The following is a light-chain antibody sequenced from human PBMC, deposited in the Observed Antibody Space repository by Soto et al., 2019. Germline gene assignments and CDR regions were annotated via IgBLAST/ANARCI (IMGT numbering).Light chain of an antibody. J-gene: IGKJ5*01. CDR3: QQYNNWPFS. Sequence: EIVMPQSTASLSVSPGERVTLSCRAGQGVTTNFAWYQQKSGQSPRLLIYDVSTRATGVPARFSGTGSETDFTLTISGLQSEDSAVYFCQQYNNWPFSFGQGTRLEI. CDR2: DVS. V-gene: IGKV3-15*01. CDR1: QGVTTN.